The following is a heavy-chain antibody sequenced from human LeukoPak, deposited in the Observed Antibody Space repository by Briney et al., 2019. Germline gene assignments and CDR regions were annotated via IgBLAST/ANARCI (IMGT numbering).Heavy chain of an antibody. CDR2: ISGSGSSS. D-gene: IGHD3-10*01. CDR1: GFPFSNYA. Sequence: PGGSLRLSCAASGFPFSNYAMTWVRQAPGMGLAWVSSISGSGSSSYYADSVKGRFTVSRDNSKNTLHLQMNSLRAEDTAVYYCAKDFLYNVVDYWGQGTLVAVSS. CDR3: AKDFLYNVVDY. J-gene: IGHJ4*02. V-gene: IGHV3-23*01.